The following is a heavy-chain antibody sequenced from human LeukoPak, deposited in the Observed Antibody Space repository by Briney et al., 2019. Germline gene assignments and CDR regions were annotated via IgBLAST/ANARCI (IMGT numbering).Heavy chain of an antibody. CDR2: ISGSGGST. V-gene: IGHV3-23*01. CDR3: AKSRKQWLAVFDY. Sequence: GGSLRLSCAASGFNFSSYAMSWVRQAPGKGLEWVSAISGSGGSTYYADSVKGRFTISRDNSKNTLYLQMNSLRAEDTAVYYCAKSRKQWLAVFDYWGQGTLVTVSS. CDR1: GFNFSSYA. J-gene: IGHJ4*02. D-gene: IGHD6-19*01.